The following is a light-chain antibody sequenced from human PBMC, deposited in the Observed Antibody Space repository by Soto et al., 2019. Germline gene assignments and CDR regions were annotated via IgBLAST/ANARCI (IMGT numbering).Light chain of an antibody. CDR2: DAS. J-gene: IGKJ1*01. CDR3: QQYGSSGT. V-gene: IGKV3-20*01. CDR1: QGVSSNY. Sequence: DIVLTQSPCTLSLSPGERATLSCRASQGVSSNYIAWYQQKPGQAPRLLIYDASSRATGIPDRFSGSGSGTDFTLTISRLEPEDFAVYYCQQYGSSGTFGQGTKVDIK.